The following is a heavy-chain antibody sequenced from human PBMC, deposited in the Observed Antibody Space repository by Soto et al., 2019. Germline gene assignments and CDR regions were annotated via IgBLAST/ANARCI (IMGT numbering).Heavy chain of an antibody. CDR2: ISGSSGNST. V-gene: IGHV3-23*01. CDR3: AKRPCWGGYSYNCMDV. CDR1: GFTFSDYA. J-gene: IGHJ6*02. D-gene: IGHD7-27*01. Sequence: EVQLLESGGGLVQPGGSLRLSCAASGFTFSDYAMNWVRQAPGKGLEWVSFISGSSGNSTYYADPVKGRVTVARDNSKTTRYLQLNSLMAEDTAVYYCAKRPCWGGYSYNCMDVWGQGTTVTVSS.